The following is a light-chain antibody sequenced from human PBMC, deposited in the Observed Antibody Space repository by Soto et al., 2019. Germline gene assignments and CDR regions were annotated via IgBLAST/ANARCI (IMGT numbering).Light chain of an antibody. CDR3: QQKGT. Sequence: DIQKIPFPSAPSAYEGDRVTITCRASQSISSWLAWYQQKPGKAPKLLIYDASSSESGVPSRFSGSGSGTEFTLTISSLQPDDFATYYCQQKGTFGQGTKVDIK. J-gene: IGKJ1*01. CDR1: QSISSW. V-gene: IGKV1-5*01. CDR2: DAS.